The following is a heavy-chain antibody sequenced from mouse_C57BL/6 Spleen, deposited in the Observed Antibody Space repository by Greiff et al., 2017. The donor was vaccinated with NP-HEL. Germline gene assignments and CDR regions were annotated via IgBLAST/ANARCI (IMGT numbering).Heavy chain of an antibody. CDR1: GYAFSSSW. Sequence: QVQLKESGPELVKPGASVKISCKASGYAFSSSWMNWVKQRPGKGLEWIGRIYPGDGDTNYNGKFKGKATLTADKSSSTAYMPLSSLTSEDSAVYCCARGGGYFGYWGQGTTLTVAS. CDR3: ARGGGYFGY. V-gene: IGHV1-82*01. CDR2: IYPGDGDT. J-gene: IGHJ2*01. D-gene: IGHD1-1*02.